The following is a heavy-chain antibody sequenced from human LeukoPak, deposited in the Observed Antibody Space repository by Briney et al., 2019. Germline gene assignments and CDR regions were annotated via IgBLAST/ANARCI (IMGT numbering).Heavy chain of an antibody. CDR3: AIDRGYYDSSGEDAFDI. D-gene: IGHD3-22*01. J-gene: IGHJ3*02. CDR1: GFTFSSHA. V-gene: IGHV3-23*01. CDR2: ISGSGGTT. Sequence: GGSLRLSCAASGFTFSSHAMSWVRQAPGKGLEWVSSISGSGGTTNYADSVKGRFTLSRDNSKNTLYLQMNSLRAEDTAVYYCAIDRGYYDSSGEDAFDIWGQGTMVTVSS.